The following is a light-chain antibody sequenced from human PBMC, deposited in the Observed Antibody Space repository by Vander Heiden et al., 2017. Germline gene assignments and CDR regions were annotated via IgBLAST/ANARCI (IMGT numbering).Light chain of an antibody. V-gene: IGLV1-44*01. Sequence: QSVPTKPPTAYGTPGQRVPIPRSGSSSNIGSNTVNWYQQLPGTAPKLLIYSNHQRPSGVPDRFSGSKSGTSASLAISGLQSEDEADYYCAEWDDSVNGPVFGGGTKLTVL. J-gene: IGLJ3*02. CDR1: SSNIGSNT. CDR3: AEWDDSVNGPV. CDR2: SNH.